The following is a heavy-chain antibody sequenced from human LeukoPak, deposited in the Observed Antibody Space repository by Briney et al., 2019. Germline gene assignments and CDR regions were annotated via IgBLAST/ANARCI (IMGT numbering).Heavy chain of an antibody. CDR2: ISGSGGST. Sequence: PGGSLRLSCAASGFTSSSYWMNWARQAPGKGLEWVSAISGSGGSTYYADSVKGRFTISRDNSKNTLYLQMNSLRAEDTAVYYCAKDLHGGTTHYWGQGTLVTVSS. J-gene: IGHJ4*02. CDR3: AKDLHGGTTHY. V-gene: IGHV3-23*01. CDR1: GFTSSSYW. D-gene: IGHD1-7*01.